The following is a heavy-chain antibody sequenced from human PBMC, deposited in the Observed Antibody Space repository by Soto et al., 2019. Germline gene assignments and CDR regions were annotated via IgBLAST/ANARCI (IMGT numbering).Heavy chain of an antibody. CDR2: IYYSGST. D-gene: IGHD2-2*01. CDR3: ARHYHGFDY. J-gene: IGHJ4*02. CDR1: GGSISSGGYY. Sequence: SETLSLTCTVSGGSISSGGYYWSWIRQHPGKGLEWIGYIYYSGSTYYSPSFQGQVTISADKSINTAYLQWSSLKASDTAMYYCARHYHGFDYWGQGTLVTVSS. V-gene: IGHV4-31*01.